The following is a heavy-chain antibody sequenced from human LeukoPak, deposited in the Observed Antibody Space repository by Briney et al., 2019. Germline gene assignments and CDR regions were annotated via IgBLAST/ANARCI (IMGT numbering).Heavy chain of an antibody. J-gene: IGHJ1*01. Sequence: ASVRVSCKASGYTSTGYYMHWVRQAPGQGLEWMGWINPNSGGTNYAQKFQGRVTMTRDTSISTAYMELSRLRSDDTAVYYCARETDELMVYATEYFQHWGQGTLVTVSS. CDR3: ARETDELMVYATEYFQH. V-gene: IGHV1-2*02. D-gene: IGHD2-8*01. CDR2: INPNSGGT. CDR1: GYTSTGYY.